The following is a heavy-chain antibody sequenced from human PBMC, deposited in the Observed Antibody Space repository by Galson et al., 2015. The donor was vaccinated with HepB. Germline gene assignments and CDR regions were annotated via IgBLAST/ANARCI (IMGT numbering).Heavy chain of an antibody. CDR2: ISSSSSYI. J-gene: IGHJ4*02. D-gene: IGHD2-15*01. CDR1: GFTFSSYS. Sequence: LRLSCAASGFTFSSYSMNWVRQAPGKGLEWVSSISSSSSYIYYADSVKGRFTISRDNAKNSLYLQMNSLRAEDTAVYYCARASLPDIVVVVAATPPDYWGQGTLVTVSS. CDR3: ARASLPDIVVVVAATPPDY. V-gene: IGHV3-21*01.